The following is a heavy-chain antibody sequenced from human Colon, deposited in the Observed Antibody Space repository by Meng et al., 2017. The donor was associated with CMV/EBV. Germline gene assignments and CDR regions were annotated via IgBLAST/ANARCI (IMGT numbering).Heavy chain of an antibody. CDR3: ARYVTIFGVVIYGMDV. CDR1: GFTFSSYW. Sequence: GESLKISCAASGFTFSSYWMSWVRQAPGKGLEWVANIKQDGSEKYYVDSVKGRFTISRDNAKNSLYLQMNSLRAEDMAVYYCARYVTIFGVVIYGMDVWGQGTTVTVSS. D-gene: IGHD3-3*01. V-gene: IGHV3-7*01. CDR2: IKQDGSEK. J-gene: IGHJ6*02.